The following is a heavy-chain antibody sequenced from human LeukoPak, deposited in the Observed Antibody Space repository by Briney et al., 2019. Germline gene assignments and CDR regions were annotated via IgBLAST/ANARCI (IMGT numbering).Heavy chain of an antibody. CDR3: AELGITMIGGV. CDR1: GFTFRSYE. CDR2: ISSSGSTI. V-gene: IGHV3-48*03. D-gene: IGHD3-10*02. J-gene: IGHJ6*04. Sequence: PGGSLRLSCAASGFTFRSYEMNWVRQAPGKGLGWVSYISSSGSTIYYADSVKGRFTISRDNAKNSLYLPMNSLRAEDTAVYYCAELGITMIGGVWGKGTTVTISS.